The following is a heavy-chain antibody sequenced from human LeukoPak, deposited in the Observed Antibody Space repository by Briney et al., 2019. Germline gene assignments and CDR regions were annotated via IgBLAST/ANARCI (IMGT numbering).Heavy chain of an antibody. Sequence: PGGSLRLSCAASGFTFNSYSMNWVRQAPGKGLEWVSSISSSSSYIYYADSVKGRFTISRDNAKNSLYLQMNSLRAEDTAVYYCARSRWEVIILSNWFDPWGQGTLVTVSS. CDR1: GFTFNSYS. V-gene: IGHV3-21*01. J-gene: IGHJ5*02. CDR2: ISSSSSYI. CDR3: ARSRWEVIILSNWFDP. D-gene: IGHD3-3*01.